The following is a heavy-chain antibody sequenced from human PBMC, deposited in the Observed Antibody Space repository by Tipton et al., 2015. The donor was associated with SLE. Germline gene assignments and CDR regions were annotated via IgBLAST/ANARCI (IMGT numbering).Heavy chain of an antibody. CDR3: ARGVGSSSWYSDY. D-gene: IGHD6-13*01. J-gene: IGHJ4*02. CDR2: INHSGST. Sequence: GLVKPSETLYLTCGVYGGSFSGYYWRWIRQPPGKGLEWIGEINHSGSTNYNPSLKSRVTISVDTSKNQFSLKLSSVTAADTAVYYCARGVGSSSWYSDYWGQGTLVTVSS. CDR1: GGSFSGYY. V-gene: IGHV4-34*01.